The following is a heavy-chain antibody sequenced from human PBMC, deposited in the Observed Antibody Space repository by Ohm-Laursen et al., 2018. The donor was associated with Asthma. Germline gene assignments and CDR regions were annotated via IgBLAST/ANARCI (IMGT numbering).Heavy chain of an antibody. D-gene: IGHD1-26*01. CDR3: AVSSGNYYHSLDI. J-gene: IGHJ3*02. Sequence: SETLSLTCAVSGGSVSGYDWSWVRQAPGRELEWIAYIQSSGGANYNPSLQSRVTLSLDTSKNQVSLRLNSVTAADTAVYYCAVSSGNYYHSLDIWGQGTMVTVSS. CDR2: IQSSGGA. CDR1: GGSVSGYD. V-gene: IGHV4-59*02.